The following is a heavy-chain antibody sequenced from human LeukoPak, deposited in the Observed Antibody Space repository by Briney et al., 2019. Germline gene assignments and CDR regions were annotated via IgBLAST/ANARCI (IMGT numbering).Heavy chain of an antibody. CDR2: INPNSGGT. Sequence: GASVKVSCKASGYTCTGYYMHWVRQAPGQGLEWMGWINPNSGGTNYAQKFQGWVTMTRDTSISTAYMELSRLRSDDTAVYYCARGGGLWFGELYDAFDIWGQGTMVTVSS. J-gene: IGHJ3*02. D-gene: IGHD3-10*01. V-gene: IGHV1-2*04. CDR1: GYTCTGYY. CDR3: ARGGGLWFGELYDAFDI.